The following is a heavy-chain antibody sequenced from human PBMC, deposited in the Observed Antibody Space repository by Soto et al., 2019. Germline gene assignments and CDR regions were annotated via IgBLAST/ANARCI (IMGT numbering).Heavy chain of an antibody. V-gene: IGHV5-51*01. CDR1: GYSFTSYW. D-gene: IGHD3-10*01. Sequence: GESLKISCKGYGYSFTSYWIGWVRQMPGKGLERMGIIYPGNSDTRYSPSFQGQVTISADKSISTAYLQWCSLKASDTAMYYCSLLVGSGSYSGYCTDVWRQGTTVAVS. J-gene: IGHJ6*02. CDR2: IYPGNSDT. CDR3: SLLVGSGSYSGYCTDV.